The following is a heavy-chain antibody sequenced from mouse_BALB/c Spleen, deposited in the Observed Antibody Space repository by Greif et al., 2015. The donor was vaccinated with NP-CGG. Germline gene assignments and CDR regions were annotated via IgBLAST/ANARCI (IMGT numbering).Heavy chain of an antibody. CDR3: ERGLLRPHFDV. CDR2: INPYNDGT. V-gene: IGHV1-14*01. CDR1: GCTFTSYV. J-gene: IGHJ1*01. D-gene: IGHD1-2*01. Sequence: EVQLQESGPELVKPGASVKMSCKASGCTFTSYVMHWVKQKPGQGLEWIGYINPYNDGTKYNEKFKGKATLTSDKSSSPAYSALSGLASEYSAVYYCERGLLRPHFDVWGAGTTVTVSS.